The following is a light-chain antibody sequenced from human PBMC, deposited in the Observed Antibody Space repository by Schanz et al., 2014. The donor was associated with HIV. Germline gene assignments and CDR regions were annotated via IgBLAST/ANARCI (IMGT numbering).Light chain of an antibody. V-gene: IGLV1-51*01. Sequence: QSVLTQPPSVSAAPGQKVTISCSGSSSNIGNNYVSWYQQVPGRAPKLLIYDSNKRPSGIPDRFSASKSATSATLGITGLQTGDEADYYCETWDVSLATGVFGGGTKLTVL. CDR1: SSNIGNNY. CDR2: DSN. CDR3: ETWDVSLATGV. J-gene: IGLJ3*02.